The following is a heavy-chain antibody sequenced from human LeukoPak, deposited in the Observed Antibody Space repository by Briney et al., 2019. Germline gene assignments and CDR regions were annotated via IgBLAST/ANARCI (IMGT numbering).Heavy chain of an antibody. J-gene: IGHJ5*02. CDR2: IYSGGST. Sequence: GGSLRLSCAASGFTVSSNYMSWVRQAPGKGLEWVSVIYSGGSTYYADSVKGRFTISRDNSKNTLYLQMNSLRAEDTAVYYCARDPLTYYYDSSGYFPWGQGTLVTVSS. CDR3: ARDPLTYYYDSSGYFP. D-gene: IGHD3-22*01. V-gene: IGHV3-66*01. CDR1: GFTVSSNY.